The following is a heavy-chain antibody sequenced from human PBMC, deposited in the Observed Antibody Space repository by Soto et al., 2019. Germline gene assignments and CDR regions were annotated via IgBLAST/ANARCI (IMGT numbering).Heavy chain of an antibody. CDR2: ISYSASS. CDR1: GGSISSGGYY. CDR3: XXXXXXYYYDISGYSKQSFHFDS. V-gene: IGHV4-31*03. D-gene: IGHD3-22*01. Sequence: SETLSLTCNVSGGSISSGGYYWNWIRQVPGRGLEWIGYISYSASSFYNPPLESRVSVSIDTSXNXXXXXXXXXXXXXXAVYXXXXXXXYYYDISGYSKQSFHFDSWGQGTLVTVSS. J-gene: IGHJ4*02.